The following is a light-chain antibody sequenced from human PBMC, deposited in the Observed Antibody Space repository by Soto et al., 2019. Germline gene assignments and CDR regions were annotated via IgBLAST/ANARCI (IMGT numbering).Light chain of an antibody. J-gene: IGKJ4*01. CDR1: QTVRNNY. CDR3: QQYGSSPLT. V-gene: IGKV3-20*01. CDR2: DAS. Sequence: EFVLTQSPGTLSLSPGERATLSCRSSQTVRNNYLAWYQHIPGQAPRLLIYDASSRATGIPDRFSGSGSGTDFTLTISRLEPEDFAVYYCQQYGSSPLTFGGGTKVDIK.